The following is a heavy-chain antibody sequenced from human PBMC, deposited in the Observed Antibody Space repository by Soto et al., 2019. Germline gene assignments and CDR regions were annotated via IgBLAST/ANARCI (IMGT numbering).Heavy chain of an antibody. V-gene: IGHV3-33*01. CDR3: GRDLCRRAGEY. CDR1: GFAFHGYA. D-gene: IGHD3-16*01. J-gene: IGHJ4*02. Sequence: QVQLVESGGTVVQVAGSLRLSCAASGFAFHGYAMHWVRQAPGKWLDWVAVIWYDGSGKYYADSVEGRFTTSRDNSKNTLYLQMSSLRVEDTTVYYCGRDLCRRAGEYWGQGTVVAVS. CDR2: IWYDGSGK.